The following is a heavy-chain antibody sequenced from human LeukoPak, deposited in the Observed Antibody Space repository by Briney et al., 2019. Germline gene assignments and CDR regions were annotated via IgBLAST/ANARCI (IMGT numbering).Heavy chain of an antibody. CDR2: ISYDGGNK. CDR1: GFTFSSHV. V-gene: IGHV3-30-3*01. CDR3: ARDRGDYGGTFDY. Sequence: GRSLRLSCAASGFTFSSHVMHWVRQTPGKGLEWVAVISYDGGNKYYADSVRGRFTISRDNSKNTLYLQMSSLRGEDTAVYYCARDRGDYGGTFDYWGQGTLVTGSS. D-gene: IGHD4-23*01. J-gene: IGHJ4*02.